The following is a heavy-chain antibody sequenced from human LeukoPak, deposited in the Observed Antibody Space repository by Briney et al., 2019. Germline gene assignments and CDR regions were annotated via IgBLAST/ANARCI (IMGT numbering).Heavy chain of an antibody. D-gene: IGHD3-22*01. CDR2: IYYSGST. CDR1: GGSISSHY. J-gene: IGHJ4*02. CDR3: ARTAYYDSSGYSGTHFDY. V-gene: IGHV4-59*11. Sequence: PSETLSLTCTVSGGSISSHYWSWIRQPPGKGLEWIGYIYYSGSTNYNPSLKSRVTISVDTSKNQFSLKLISVTAADTAVYYCARTAYYDSSGYSGTHFDYWGQGTLVTVSS.